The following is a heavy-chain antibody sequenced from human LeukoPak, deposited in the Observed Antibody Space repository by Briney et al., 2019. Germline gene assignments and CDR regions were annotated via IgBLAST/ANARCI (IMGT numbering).Heavy chain of an antibody. J-gene: IGHJ5*02. V-gene: IGHV3-53*04. CDR3: ARIEAAADDWFDP. CDR1: GFTFSSYS. Sequence: GGSHRLSCAASGFTFSSYSMNWVRQAPGKGLEWVSVIYSGGSTYYADSVKGRFTISRHNSKNTLYLQMNSLRAEDTAVYYCARIEAAADDWFDPWGQGTLVTVSS. D-gene: IGHD6-13*01. CDR2: IYSGGST.